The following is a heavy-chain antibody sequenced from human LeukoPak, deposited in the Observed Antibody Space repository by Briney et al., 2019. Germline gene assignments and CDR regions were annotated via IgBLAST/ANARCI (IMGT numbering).Heavy chain of an antibody. CDR1: GYTFTSYD. CDR2: MNPNSGNT. CDR3: ARSREWFGELLYPFDY. J-gene: IGHJ4*02. V-gene: IGHV1-8*03. D-gene: IGHD3-10*01. Sequence: ASVKVSCKASGYTFTSYDINWVRQATGQGLEWMGWMNPNSGNTGYAQKFQGRVTITRNTSISTAYMELSSLRSDDTAVYYCARSREWFGELLYPFDYWGQGTLVTVSS.